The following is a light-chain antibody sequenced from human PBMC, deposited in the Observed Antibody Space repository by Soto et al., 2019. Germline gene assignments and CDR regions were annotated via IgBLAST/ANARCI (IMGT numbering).Light chain of an antibody. J-gene: IGKJ5*01. V-gene: IGKV1-9*01. CDR2: DAS. Sequence: DIQMTQSPSSLSASVGDRVTITCQASQNINNYLNWYQQKPGKAPKVLMYDASTLQRGVPSRFSGSGSGTEFTLAISSLQPEDFATYYCQQFNDYPITFGQGTRLEIK. CDR1: QNINNY. CDR3: QQFNDYPIT.